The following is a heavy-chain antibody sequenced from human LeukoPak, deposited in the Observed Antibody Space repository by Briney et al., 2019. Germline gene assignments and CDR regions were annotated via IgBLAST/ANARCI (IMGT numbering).Heavy chain of an antibody. J-gene: IGHJ4*02. CDR1: GFTFSRYG. CDR2: ITGRGVRT. V-gene: IGHV3-23*01. D-gene: IGHD2-2*01. Sequence: GGSLRLSCAASGFTFSRYGMSWVRQAPGKGLEWASAITGRGVRTYNGDSVKGRFTISRDNSKNTVYLQMNSLRGEDTAVYYCANGAHPDSSHYYFDYWGQGALVTVSS. CDR3: ANGAHPDSSHYYFDY.